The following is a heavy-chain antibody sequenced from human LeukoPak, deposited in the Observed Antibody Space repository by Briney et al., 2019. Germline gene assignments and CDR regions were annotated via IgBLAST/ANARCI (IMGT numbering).Heavy chain of an antibody. CDR3: ARDRGYSYAETFDY. CDR2: ISSSGSTI. CDR1: GFTFSSYE. V-gene: IGHV3-48*03. D-gene: IGHD5-18*01. J-gene: IGHJ4*02. Sequence: PGGSLRLSCAASGFTFSSYEMNWVRQAPGKGLEWVSYISSSGSTIYYADSVKGRFTISRDNAKNSLYLQMNSLRAEDTAVYYCARDRGYSYAETFDYWGQGTLVTVSS.